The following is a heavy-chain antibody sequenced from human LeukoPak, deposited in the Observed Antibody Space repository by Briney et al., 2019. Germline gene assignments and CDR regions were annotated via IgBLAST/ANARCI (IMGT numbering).Heavy chain of an antibody. V-gene: IGHV3-23*01. J-gene: IGHJ4*02. CDR3: AKHLTIFGVVIHPVFDY. CDR2: ISGSGGST. D-gene: IGHD3-3*01. CDR1: GFTFSSYA. Sequence: PGGSLRLSCAASGFTFSSYAMSWVRQAPGKGLEWVSAISGSGGSTYYADSVKGRFTISRDNSKNTLYLQMNSLRAEDTAVYYCAKHLTIFGVVIHPVFDYWGQGTLVTVSS.